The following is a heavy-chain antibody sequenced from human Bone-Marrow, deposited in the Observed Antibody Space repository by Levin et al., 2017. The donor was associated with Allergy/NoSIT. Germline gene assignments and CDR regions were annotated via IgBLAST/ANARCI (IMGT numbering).Heavy chain of an antibody. Sequence: GESLKISCKATGYSFSRYDINWVRQATGQGPEWMGWLNPNSGNTVLAQKFQGRVTLTRNTSISTAYLELSSPRDDDTALYYCARGLLLYPHAFDIWGQGTVVTVSS. D-gene: IGHD2-2*02. CDR3: ARGLLLYPHAFDI. J-gene: IGHJ3*02. CDR2: LNPNSGNT. V-gene: IGHV1-8*01. CDR1: GYSFSRYD.